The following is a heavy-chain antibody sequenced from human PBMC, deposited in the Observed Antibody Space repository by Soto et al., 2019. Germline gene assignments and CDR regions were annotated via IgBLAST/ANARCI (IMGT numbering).Heavy chain of an antibody. V-gene: IGHV3-30*18. J-gene: IGHJ6*02. CDR3: AKEGLYYGSGSYPDSTYYYGMDV. CDR2: ISYDGSNK. Sequence: QVQLVESGGGVVQPGRSLRLSCAASGFTFSSYGMHWVRQAPGKGLEWVAVISYDGSNKYYADSVKGRFTISRDNSKNTLYLQMNSLRAEDTAVYYCAKEGLYYGSGSYPDSTYYYGMDVWGQGTTVTVSS. D-gene: IGHD3-10*01. CDR1: GFTFSSYG.